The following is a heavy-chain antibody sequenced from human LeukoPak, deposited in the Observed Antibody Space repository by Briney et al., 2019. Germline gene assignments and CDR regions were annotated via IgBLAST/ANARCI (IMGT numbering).Heavy chain of an antibody. J-gene: IGHJ4*02. V-gene: IGHV3-74*01. D-gene: IGHD6-13*01. CDR1: GFIFSSYW. CDR2: INGDGSST. CDR3: ARPSSSWYFDH. Sequence: GGSLRLSCAASGFIFSSYWMHWVRQAPGKGLEWVSRINGDGSSTSYADSVKGRFTISRDNAKNTLYLQMNSLRAEDTAVYYCARPSSSWYFDHGGQGTLVTVSS.